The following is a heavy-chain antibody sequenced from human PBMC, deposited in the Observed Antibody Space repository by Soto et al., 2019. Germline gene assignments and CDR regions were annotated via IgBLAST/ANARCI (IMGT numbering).Heavy chain of an antibody. V-gene: IGHV3-21*01. Sequence: AGGSLRLSCAASGFTFSSYSMNWVRQAPGKGLEWVSSISSSSSYIYYADSVKGRFTISRDNAKNSLYLQMNSLRAEDTAVYYCAREGGEQWLAAVQHGMDVWGQGTTVPVSS. CDR3: AREGGEQWLAAVQHGMDV. D-gene: IGHD6-19*01. CDR1: GFTFSSYS. CDR2: ISSSSSYI. J-gene: IGHJ6*02.